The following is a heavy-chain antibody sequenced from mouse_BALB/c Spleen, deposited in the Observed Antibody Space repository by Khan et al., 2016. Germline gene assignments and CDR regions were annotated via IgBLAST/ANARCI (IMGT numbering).Heavy chain of an antibody. J-gene: IGHJ4*01. CDR3: ARRYYRYDDALDY. D-gene: IGHD2-14*01. Sequence: EVQLQESGPGLVKPSQSLSLTCTVTGYSITSDYAWNWIRQFPGNKLEWMGYISYSGSTNYNPSLKSRISITRDTSKNQFFLQLNSVTTEDTATYYGARRYYRYDDALDYWGQGTSVTVAS. CDR2: ISYSGST. CDR1: GYSITSDYA. V-gene: IGHV3-2*02.